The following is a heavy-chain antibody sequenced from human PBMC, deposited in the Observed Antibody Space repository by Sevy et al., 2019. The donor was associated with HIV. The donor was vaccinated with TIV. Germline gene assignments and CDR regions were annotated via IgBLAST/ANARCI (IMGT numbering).Heavy chain of an antibody. CDR1: GFTFSDYA. J-gene: IGHJ4*02. CDR2: IKTKTYGGTT. Sequence: GGSLRLSCTASGFTFSDYAMSWVRQAPGKGLEWVGFIKTKTYGGTTEYAASVKGRFIISRDDSKNIAYLQMNSLKTEGTAVYYCTRDLYGSGCFYFDYWGQGTLVTVSS. V-gene: IGHV3-49*04. CDR3: TRDLYGSGCFYFDY. D-gene: IGHD6-19*01.